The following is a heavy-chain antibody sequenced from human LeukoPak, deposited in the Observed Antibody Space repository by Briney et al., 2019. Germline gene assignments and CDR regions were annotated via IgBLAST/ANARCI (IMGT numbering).Heavy chain of an antibody. J-gene: IGHJ5*02. V-gene: IGHV5-51*01. CDR1: GYSFSSYW. D-gene: IGHD2-8*02. Sequence: GESLKISCKGSGYSFSSYWIAWVRRVPGKGLEWMGIIFPGDSDIRYSPSFQGQVTISADNSISTAYLQWRSLRASDTAMYYCARQPGSGAWGQGTLVTVSS. CDR3: ARQPGSGA. CDR2: IFPGDSDI.